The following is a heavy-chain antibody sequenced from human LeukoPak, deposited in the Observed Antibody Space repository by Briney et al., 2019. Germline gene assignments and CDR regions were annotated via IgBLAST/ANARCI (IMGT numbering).Heavy chain of an antibody. V-gene: IGHV3-21*01. CDR1: GFTFSSYS. D-gene: IGHD3-22*01. CDR3: ASPLYYYDSSGYYPSRY. CDR2: ISSSSSYI. J-gene: IGHJ4*02. Sequence: GGSLRLSCAASGFTFSSYSMNWVRQAPGKGLEWVSSISSSSSYIYYADSAKGRFTISRDNAKNSLYLQMNSLRAEDTAVYYCASPLYYYDSSGYYPSRYWGQGTLVTVSS.